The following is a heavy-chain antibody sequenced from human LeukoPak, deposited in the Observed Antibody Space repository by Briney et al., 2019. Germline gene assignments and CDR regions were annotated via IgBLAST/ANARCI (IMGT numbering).Heavy chain of an antibody. CDR3: ARDLRSYGLLDY. CDR2: IWYDGSNK. V-gene: IGHV3-33*01. CDR1: GFTFSSYG. Sequence: SGGSLRLSCAASGFTFSSYGMHWVRQAPGKGLEWVAVIWYDGSNKYYADSVKGRFTISRDNSKNTLYLQMNSLRAEDTAVYYCARDLRSYGLLDYWGEETLVTVSS. J-gene: IGHJ4*02. D-gene: IGHD5-18*01.